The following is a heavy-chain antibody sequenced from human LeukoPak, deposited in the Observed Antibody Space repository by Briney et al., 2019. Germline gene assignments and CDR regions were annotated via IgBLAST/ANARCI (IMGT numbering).Heavy chain of an antibody. CDR3: ARDPSEASHPYYFDF. J-gene: IGHJ4*02. CDR2: IYSDGTT. CDR1: GFSVGSNF. V-gene: IGHV3-53*01. Sequence: GGSLRLSCAASGFSVGSNFMSWVRQAPGKGLEWVSVIYSDGTTYYVDSVKGRFTISRDNSKNTLYLQMNSLRAEDTAVYYCARDPSEASHPYYFDFWGRGTLVTVSS.